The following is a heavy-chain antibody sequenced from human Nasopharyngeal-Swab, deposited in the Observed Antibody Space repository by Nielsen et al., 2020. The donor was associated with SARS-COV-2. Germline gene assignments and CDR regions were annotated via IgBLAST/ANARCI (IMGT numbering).Heavy chain of an antibody. CDR3: ARLPSAWGRRDFDY. D-gene: IGHD6-19*01. CDR1: GFTFSTHS. J-gene: IGHJ4*02. Sequence: GESLKISCAASGFTFSTHSMIWGRQAPAKGLEWVSCISSSVSYIYYADSVKGRFTISRDNAKNALYLQMSSLRAEGTAVYYCARLPSAWGRRDFDYWGQGTLVTVSS. V-gene: IGHV3-21*06. CDR2: ISSSVSYI.